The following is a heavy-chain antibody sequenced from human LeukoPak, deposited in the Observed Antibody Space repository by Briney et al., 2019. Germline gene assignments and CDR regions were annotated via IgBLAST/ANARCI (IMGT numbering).Heavy chain of an antibody. V-gene: IGHV1-69*01. CDR1: GGTFSSYA. Sequence: ASVKVSCKASGGTFSSYAISWVRQAPGQGLEWTGGIIPIFGTANYAQKFQRRVTITADESTSTAYMELSSLRSEDTAVYYCARDFQYQLLPNWFDPWGQGTLVTVSS. J-gene: IGHJ5*02. CDR3: ARDFQYQLLPNWFDP. CDR2: IIPIFGTA. D-gene: IGHD2-2*01.